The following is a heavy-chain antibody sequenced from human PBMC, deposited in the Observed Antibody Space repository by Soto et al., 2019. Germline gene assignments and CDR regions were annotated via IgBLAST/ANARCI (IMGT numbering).Heavy chain of an antibody. Sequence: EVQLVESGGGLVQPGRSLRLSCAASGFTFDDYAMHWVRQAPGKGLEWVSRISWNSGNIDYADSVKGRFTNSRDNAKDSLYLQMNSLRAEDTALYYCAKDIGYAFDYWGQGTLVTVSS. V-gene: IGHV3-9*01. CDR1: GFTFDDYA. D-gene: IGHD1-1*01. J-gene: IGHJ4*02. CDR2: ISWNSGNI. CDR3: AKDIGYAFDY.